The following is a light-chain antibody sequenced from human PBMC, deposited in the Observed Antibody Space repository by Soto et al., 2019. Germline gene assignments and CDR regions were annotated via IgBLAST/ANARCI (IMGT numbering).Light chain of an antibody. J-gene: IGKJ5*01. CDR1: QGIDSY. V-gene: IGKV1-9*01. CDR2: ETS. CDR3: QQYDSYPT. Sequence: LTQFSSSTSASVGGRRPLPFRASQGIDSYLAWYQQRPGKVPQLLIYETSILQSGVSSRFSGSGSGTDFTHTISSLQAEDFATYYCQQYDSYPTFGQGTRLEI.